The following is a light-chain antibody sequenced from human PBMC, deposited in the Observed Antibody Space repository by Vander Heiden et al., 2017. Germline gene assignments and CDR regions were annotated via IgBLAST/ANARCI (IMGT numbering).Light chain of an antibody. CDR3: QQYGSSPWT. J-gene: IGKJ1*01. Sequence: EIVLTQSPGTLSLSPGERATLSRRPSQSVSNNSLAWYQQRPAQAPRLLIFEASTRATGIPDRFSGSVSVTDFTLTINRLEPEDFAVYYCQQYGSSPWTFGQGTKVEIK. CDR1: QSVSNNS. V-gene: IGKV3-20*01. CDR2: EAS.